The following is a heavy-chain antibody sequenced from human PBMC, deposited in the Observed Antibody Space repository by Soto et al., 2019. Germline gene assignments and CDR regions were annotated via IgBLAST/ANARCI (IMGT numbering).Heavy chain of an antibody. CDR2: ISSSGSTI. V-gene: IGHV3-11*01. CDR1: GFTFSDYY. D-gene: IGHD3-3*01. Sequence: GGSLRLSCAASGFTFSDYYMSWIRQAPGKGLEWVSYISSSGSTIYYADSVKGRFTISRDNAKNSLYLQMNSLRAEDTAVYYCARDRCQRGFDFWSGYYRPCAFNIWGQGTMVTVSS. J-gene: IGHJ3*02. CDR3: ARDRCQRGFDFWSGYYRPCAFNI.